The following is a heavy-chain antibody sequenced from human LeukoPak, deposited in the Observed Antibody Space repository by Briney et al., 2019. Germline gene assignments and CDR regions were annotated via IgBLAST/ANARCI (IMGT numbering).Heavy chain of an antibody. CDR3: ARDSYRWQQLVHDY. D-gene: IGHD6-13*01. Sequence: PGGSLRLSCAASGFTFSSYWMSWVRQAPGKGLEWVANIKQDGSEKYCVDSVKGRFTISRDNAKNSLYLQMNSLRAEDTAVYYCARDSYRWQQLVHDYWGQGTLVTVSS. J-gene: IGHJ4*02. CDR2: IKQDGSEK. V-gene: IGHV3-7*01. CDR1: GFTFSSYW.